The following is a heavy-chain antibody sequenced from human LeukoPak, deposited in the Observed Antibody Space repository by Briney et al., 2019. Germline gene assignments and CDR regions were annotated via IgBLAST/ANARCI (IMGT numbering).Heavy chain of an antibody. CDR2: IIPIFGTA. V-gene: IGHV1-69*06. J-gene: IGHJ4*02. Sequence: ASVKVPCKASGGTFSSYAISWVRQAPGQGLEWMGGIIPIFGTANYAQKFQGRVTITADKSTSTAYMELSSLRSEDTAVYYCARDDGRYSGYDYYDYWGQGTLVTVSS. D-gene: IGHD5-12*01. CDR1: GGTFSSYA. CDR3: ARDDGRYSGYDYYDY.